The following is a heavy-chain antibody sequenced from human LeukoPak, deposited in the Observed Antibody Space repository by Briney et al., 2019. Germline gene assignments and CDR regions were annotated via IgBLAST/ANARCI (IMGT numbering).Heavy chain of an antibody. J-gene: IGHJ4*02. CDR2: IRCDGSNK. CDR3: VKERYYYDSSGYYFQGNFDY. CDR1: GFTFSNFG. Sequence: GGSLRLSCAASGFTFSNFGMHWVRQAPGKGLEWVAFIRCDGSNKYYADSVRGRFTISRDNSKNTLYLQMNSLRAEDTAVYYCVKERYYYDSSGYYFQGNFDYWGQGTLVTVSS. V-gene: IGHV3-30*02. D-gene: IGHD3-22*01.